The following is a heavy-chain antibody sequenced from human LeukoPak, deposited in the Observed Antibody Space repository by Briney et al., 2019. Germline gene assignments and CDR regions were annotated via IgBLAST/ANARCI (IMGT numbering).Heavy chain of an antibody. CDR3: AKDATTAVGWVYMDV. J-gene: IGHJ6*03. CDR2: ISSNGDVI. Sequence: PGGSLRLSCVATGFTVSDYEMNWVRQAPGKGLEWGAHISSNGDVINYANSVKGRFTISRDNAKNSVHLQMDSLRGDDTALYYCAKDATTAVGWVYMDVWGKGTTVTISS. V-gene: IGHV3-48*03. D-gene: IGHD6-13*01. CDR1: GFTVSDYE.